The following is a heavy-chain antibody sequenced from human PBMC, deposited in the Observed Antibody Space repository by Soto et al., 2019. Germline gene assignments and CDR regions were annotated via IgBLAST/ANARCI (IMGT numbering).Heavy chain of an antibody. CDR2: IWYDGSNK. Sequence: QVQLVESGGGVVQPGRSLRLSMHWVRQAPGKGLEWVAVIWYDGSNKYYADSVKGRFTITRDNSKNTLYLQMNSLRAEDTAVYYCASEDCSGGSCYYYGMDVWGQGTTVTVSS. V-gene: IGHV3-33*01. D-gene: IGHD2-15*01. J-gene: IGHJ6*02. CDR3: ASEDCSGGSCYYYGMDV.